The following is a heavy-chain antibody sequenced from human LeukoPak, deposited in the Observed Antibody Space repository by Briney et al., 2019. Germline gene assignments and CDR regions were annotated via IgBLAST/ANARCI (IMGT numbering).Heavy chain of an antibody. J-gene: IGHJ5*02. CDR1: GGSFSGYY. D-gene: IGHD3-10*01. CDR2: INHSGST. Sequence: SETLSLTCAVYGGSFSGYYWSWIRQPPGKGLEWMGEINHSGSTNYNPSLKSRVTISVDTSKKQFSLKLSSVTAADTAVYYCARWRRCGELSKFDPWGQGTLVTVSS. CDR3: ARWRRCGELSKFDP. V-gene: IGHV4-34*01.